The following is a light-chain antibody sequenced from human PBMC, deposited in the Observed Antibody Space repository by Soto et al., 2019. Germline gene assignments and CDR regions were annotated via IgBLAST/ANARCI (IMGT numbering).Light chain of an antibody. J-gene: IGKJ5*01. CDR3: QQYGDYSPIT. V-gene: IGKV1-5*03. Sequence: DIQMTQSPSTLSASVGDSVTITCRASQSISNWLAWYQQKPGKAPKLLIYQASSLESGVPSRFRGSASGTEFTLTITSLQPDDIATYYCQQYGDYSPITFGQGTRLQIK. CDR1: QSISNW. CDR2: QAS.